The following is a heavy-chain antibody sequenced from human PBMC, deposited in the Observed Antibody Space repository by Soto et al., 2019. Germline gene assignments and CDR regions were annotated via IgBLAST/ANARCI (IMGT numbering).Heavy chain of an antibody. V-gene: IGHV3-23*01. Sequence: GGSLRLSCAASGFTFRSYAMSWVRQAPGKGLEWVSAISGSGGSTYYADSVKGRFTISRDNSKNTLYLQMNSLRAEDTAVYYCAKEMATSEGSYYYYYMDVWGKGTTVTVSS. CDR3: AKEMATSEGSYYYYYMDV. CDR2: ISGSGGST. D-gene: IGHD5-12*01. J-gene: IGHJ6*03. CDR1: GFTFRSYA.